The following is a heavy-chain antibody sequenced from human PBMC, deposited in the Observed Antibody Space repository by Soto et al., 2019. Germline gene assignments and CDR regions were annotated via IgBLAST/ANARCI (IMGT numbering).Heavy chain of an antibody. CDR3: ARRYGGNFDY. V-gene: IGHV4-59*08. J-gene: IGHJ4*02. CDR2: IYYSGST. Sequence: SETLSLTCTVSGGPISSYYWSWIRQPPGKGLEWIGYIYYSGSTNYNPSLKSRVTISVDTSKNQFSLKLSSVTAADTAVYYCARRYGGNFDYWGQGTLVT. CDR1: GGPISSYY. D-gene: IGHD2-15*01.